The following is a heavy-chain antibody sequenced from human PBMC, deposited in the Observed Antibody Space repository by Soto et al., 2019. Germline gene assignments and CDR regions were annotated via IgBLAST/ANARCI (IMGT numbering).Heavy chain of an antibody. CDR2: IIPIFGTA. D-gene: IGHD3-10*01. Sequence: SVKVSCKASGGTFSSYAISWVRQAPGQGLEWMGGIIPIFGTANYAQKFQGRVTMTRNTSISTAYMELSSLRSEDTAVYYCARGEWFGIDWGQGTLVTVSS. CDR3: ARGEWFGID. CDR1: GGTFSSYA. V-gene: IGHV1-69*05. J-gene: IGHJ4*02.